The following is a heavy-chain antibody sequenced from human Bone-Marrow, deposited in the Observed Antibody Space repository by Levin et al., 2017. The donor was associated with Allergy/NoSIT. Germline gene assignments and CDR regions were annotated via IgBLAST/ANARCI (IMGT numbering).Heavy chain of an antibody. CDR3: AREAARGTADY. CDR2: IYSGGST. V-gene: IGHV3-66*01. Sequence: PGGSLRLSCAASGFTVSNNYMSWVRQAPGKGLECVSVIYSGGSTNNADSVKGRFTISRDNSKNMVYLQMNSLRAEDTAVYYCAREAARGTADYWGQGTLVTVSS. D-gene: IGHD2-15*01. J-gene: IGHJ4*02. CDR1: GFTVSNNY.